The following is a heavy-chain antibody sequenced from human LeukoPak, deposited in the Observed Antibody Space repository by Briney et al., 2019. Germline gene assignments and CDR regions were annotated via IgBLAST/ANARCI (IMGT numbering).Heavy chain of an antibody. CDR3: ARDLEPYYYDSSL. CDR1: GYTFTSYY. Sequence: GASVKVSCKASGYTFTSYYMHWVRQAPGQGLEWMGIINPSGGSTSYAQKFQGRVTMTRDTSTSTVYMVLSSLRSEDTAVYYCARDLEPYYYDSSLWGQGTLVTVSS. V-gene: IGHV1-46*01. J-gene: IGHJ4*02. CDR2: INPSGGST. D-gene: IGHD3-22*01.